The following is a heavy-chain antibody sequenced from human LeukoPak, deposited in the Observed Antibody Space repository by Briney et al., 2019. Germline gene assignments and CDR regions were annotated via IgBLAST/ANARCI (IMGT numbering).Heavy chain of an antibody. CDR2: IWYGGSNK. CDR3: AKDKQGAFDI. Sequence: GGSLRLSCAASGFTFSSYGMHWVRQAPGKGLEWVAVIWYGGSNKYYADSVKGRFTISRDNSKNTLYLQMNSLRAEDTAVYYCAKDKQGAFDIWGQGTMVTVSS. J-gene: IGHJ3*02. V-gene: IGHV3-30*02. CDR1: GFTFSSYG.